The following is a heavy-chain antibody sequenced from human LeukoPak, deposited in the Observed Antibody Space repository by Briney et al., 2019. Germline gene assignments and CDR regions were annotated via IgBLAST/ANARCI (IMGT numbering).Heavy chain of an antibody. CDR2: IIPILGIA. CDR3: ARFIAAGYYYYGMDV. V-gene: IGHV1-69*04. J-gene: IGHJ6*02. Sequence: ASVKVSCKASGGTFSSYAISWVRQAPGPGLECMGRIIPILGIANYAQKFQGRVTITADKSTSTTYMELSSLRSEDTAVYYCARFIAAGYYYYGMDVWGQGTTVTV. CDR1: GGTFSSYA. D-gene: IGHD6-25*01.